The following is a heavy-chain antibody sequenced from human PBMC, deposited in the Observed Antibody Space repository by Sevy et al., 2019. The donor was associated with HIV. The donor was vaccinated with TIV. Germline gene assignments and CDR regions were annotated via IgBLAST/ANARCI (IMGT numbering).Heavy chain of an antibody. J-gene: IGHJ6*02. CDR2: ISAYNGNT. D-gene: IGHD2-2*01. CDR3: ARDPYIVVVPAAMRRYYGMDV. V-gene: IGHV1-18*01. Sequence: ASVKVSCKASGYTFTSYGISWVRQAPGQGLEWMGWISAYNGNTNYAQKLQGRVTMTTDTSTSTAYMERRSLRSDDTAVYYCARDPYIVVVPAAMRRYYGMDVWGQGTTVTVSS. CDR1: GYTFTSYG.